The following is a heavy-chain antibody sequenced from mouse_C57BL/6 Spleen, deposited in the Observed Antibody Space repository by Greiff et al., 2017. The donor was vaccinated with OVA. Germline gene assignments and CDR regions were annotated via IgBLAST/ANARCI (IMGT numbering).Heavy chain of an antibody. CDR2: INPNNGGT. V-gene: IGHV1-22*01. CDR3: ARGRNYAMDY. J-gene: IGHJ4*01. Sequence: EVKLMESGPELVKPGASVKMSCKASGYTFTDYNMHWVKQSHGKSLEWIGYINPNNGGTSYNQKFKGKATLTVTKSSSTAYMELRSLTSADSAVSYCARGRNYAMDYWGQGTSVTVSS. CDR1: GYTFTDYN.